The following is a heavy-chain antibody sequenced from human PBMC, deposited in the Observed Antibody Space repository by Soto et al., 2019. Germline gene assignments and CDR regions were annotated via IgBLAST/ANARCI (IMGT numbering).Heavy chain of an antibody. CDR2: ISAYNGNT. D-gene: IGHD6-13*01. J-gene: IGHJ4*02. CDR1: GYTFTSYG. Sequence: QVQLVQSGAEVKKPGASVKVSCKASGYTFTSYGISWVRQAPGQGLEWMGWISAYNGNTNYAQKLQGRVTMTTDTATSTAYMELRSLRSDDTAVYYCARDREGIAAAGAESLLDYWGQGTLVTVSS. V-gene: IGHV1-18*01. CDR3: ARDREGIAAAGAESLLDY.